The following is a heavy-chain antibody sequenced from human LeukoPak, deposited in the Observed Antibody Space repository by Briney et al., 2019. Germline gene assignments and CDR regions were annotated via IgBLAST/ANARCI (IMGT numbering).Heavy chain of an antibody. CDR3: AREVWDRLTNGIDY. V-gene: IGHV1-2*02. D-gene: IGHD1-26*01. J-gene: IGHJ4*02. CDR1: GYTFTGCY. Sequence: ASVKVSCKASGYTFTGCYIHWVRQAPGQGLEWMGWINPNSAGTNYAQKFQGRANMTRDTSISTAYMELSRLRFDDTAVYYCAREVWDRLTNGIDYWGQGTLVTVSS. CDR2: INPNSAGT.